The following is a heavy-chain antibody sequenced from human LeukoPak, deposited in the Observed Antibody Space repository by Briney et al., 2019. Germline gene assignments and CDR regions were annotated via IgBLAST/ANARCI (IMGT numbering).Heavy chain of an antibody. Sequence: PSETLSLTCTVSGGSIVRYYWSWIRQPPGKGLEYIGYIYRSASTNYHPSLKSRLTISVDTSKNQFSLELRSVTAAETAVYYCARGARGYIYDWGQGTLVSVFS. CDR3: ARGARGYIYD. CDR1: GGSIVRYY. D-gene: IGHD5-18*01. CDR2: IYRSAST. V-gene: IGHV4-59*01. J-gene: IGHJ1*01.